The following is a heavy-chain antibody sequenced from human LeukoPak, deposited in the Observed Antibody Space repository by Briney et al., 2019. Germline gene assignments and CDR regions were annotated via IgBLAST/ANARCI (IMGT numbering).Heavy chain of an antibody. CDR1: GSTVSSSY. Sequence: GGSLRLSFAASGSTVSSSYMSWVRQAPAKGMEWVSVIYSGGSTYYADSVKGRFTISRYNSKNTLYLQMNSLRAEDTAVYYCARPSGGSIDYWGQGTLVTVSS. CDR3: ARPSGGSIDY. J-gene: IGHJ4*02. D-gene: IGHD5-12*01. CDR2: IYSGGST. V-gene: IGHV3-53*01.